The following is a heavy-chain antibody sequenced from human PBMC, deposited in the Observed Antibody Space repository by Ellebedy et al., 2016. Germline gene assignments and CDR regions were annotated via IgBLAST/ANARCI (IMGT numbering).Heavy chain of an antibody. J-gene: IGHJ5*02. D-gene: IGHD1-26*01. Sequence: ASVKVSXKASGYTLTANFIHWFRHAPGQGPEWLGWGDPNGGGTNYAQNFQDRVTMTRDRSINTAYMELNGLRPDDTAVYYCARGVGTSWFDPWGQGTLVTVSS. CDR1: GYTLTANF. V-gene: IGHV1-2*02. CDR2: GDPNGGGT. CDR3: ARGVGTSWFDP.